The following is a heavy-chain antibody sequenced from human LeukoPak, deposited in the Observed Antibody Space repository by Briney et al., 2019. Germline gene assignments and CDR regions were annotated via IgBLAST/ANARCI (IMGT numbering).Heavy chain of an antibody. CDR2: THTSGSP. CDR1: GGSMTHYF. CDR3: ARATQRYCSGTTCFPYWFDT. Sequence: SGTLSLTCTVSGGSMTHYFWNWIRQPPGKGLEWIGYTHTSGSPDYSRSLKSHVTISLDTSKNQFSLMLSSVTAADTAVYFCARATQRYCSGTTCFPYWFDTWGQGTLATVSS. V-gene: IGHV4-4*09. J-gene: IGHJ5*02. D-gene: IGHD2-2*01.